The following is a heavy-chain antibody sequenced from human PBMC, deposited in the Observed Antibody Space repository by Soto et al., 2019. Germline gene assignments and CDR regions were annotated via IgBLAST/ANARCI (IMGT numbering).Heavy chain of an antibody. CDR3: ATVLRYFDWHDAFDI. D-gene: IGHD3-9*01. Sequence: ASVEVSCKVSGYALTELSMHWVRQAPGKGLEWMGGFDPEDGETIYAQKFQGRVTMTEDTSTDTAYMELSSLRSEDTAVYYCATVLRYFDWHDAFDIWGQGTMVTVSS. V-gene: IGHV1-24*01. CDR1: GYALTELS. J-gene: IGHJ3*02. CDR2: FDPEDGET.